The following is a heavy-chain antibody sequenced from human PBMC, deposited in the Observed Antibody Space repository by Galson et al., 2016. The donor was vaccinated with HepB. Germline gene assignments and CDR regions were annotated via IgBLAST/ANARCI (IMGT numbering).Heavy chain of an antibody. Sequence: SLRLSCAASGFTVRSNYMTWVRQAPGQGLEWVSVIYSGGYTYYADSVKGRFTISRDDSKNTVYLQMNSLRAEDTAVYYCARSYYDFWSGLGYWGQGTLVTAS. CDR1: GFTVRSNY. D-gene: IGHD3-3*01. J-gene: IGHJ4*02. V-gene: IGHV3-53*01. CDR3: ARSYYDFWSGLGY. CDR2: IYSGGYT.